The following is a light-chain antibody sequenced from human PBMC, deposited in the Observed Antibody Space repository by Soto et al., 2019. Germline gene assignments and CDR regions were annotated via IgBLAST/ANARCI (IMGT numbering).Light chain of an antibody. CDR3: CSYAGSYTLYV. Sequence: QSALTQPRSVSGSPGQSVTISCTGTSSDVGGYNYVSWYQQHPGKAPKLMIYDVNKRPSGAPDRFSGSKSGNTASLTISGLQAEDEADYYCCSYAGSYTLYVFGTGPKVTVL. J-gene: IGLJ1*01. CDR1: SSDVGGYNY. V-gene: IGLV2-11*01. CDR2: DVN.